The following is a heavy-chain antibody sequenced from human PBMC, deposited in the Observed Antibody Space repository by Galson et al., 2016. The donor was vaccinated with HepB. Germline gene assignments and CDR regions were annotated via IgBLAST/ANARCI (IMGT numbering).Heavy chain of an antibody. CDR2: IYSGGST. D-gene: IGHD3-10*01. V-gene: IGHV3-66*01. J-gene: IGHJ6*03. CDR1: GFTVTSNF. CDR3: ASDTLVVSRGVIFYMDV. Sequence: SLRLSCAASGFTVTSNFMTWLRQAPGKGLEWVSVIYSGGSTYYADSVKGRFTISRDNAKNSVYLQINSLRAEDTAVYYCASDTLVVSRGVIFYMDVWGKGTTVTVAS.